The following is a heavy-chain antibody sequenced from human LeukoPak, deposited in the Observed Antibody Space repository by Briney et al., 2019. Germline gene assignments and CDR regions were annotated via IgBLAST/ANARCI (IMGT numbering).Heavy chain of an antibody. CDR2: IIGSGGGT. V-gene: IGHV3-23*01. D-gene: IGHD1-26*01. CDR1: GFTFNSYT. CDR3: AKDLGRYRNNYFDY. J-gene: IGHJ4*02. Sequence: GGSLRLSCAASGFTFNSYTMSWVRQAPEKGLEWVATIIGSGGGTYYADSVKGRFPISREDPKNTLYLKLNSLRPGNPPVYYCAKDLGRYRNNYFDYWGQGTLVTVSS.